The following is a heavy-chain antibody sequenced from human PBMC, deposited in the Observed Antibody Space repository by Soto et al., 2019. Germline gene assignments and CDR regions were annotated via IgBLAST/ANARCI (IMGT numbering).Heavy chain of an antibody. CDR3: ARDAPLGCSGGSCYYTDAFDI. J-gene: IGHJ3*02. CDR1: GYTFTSYA. V-gene: IGHV1-3*01. Sequence: ASVKVSCKASGYTFTSYAMHWVRQAPGQRLEWMGWINAGNGNTKYSQKFQGRVTITRDTSASTAYMELSSLRSEDTAVYYCARDAPLGCSGGSCYYTDAFDIWGQGTMVTVSS. CDR2: INAGNGNT. D-gene: IGHD2-15*01.